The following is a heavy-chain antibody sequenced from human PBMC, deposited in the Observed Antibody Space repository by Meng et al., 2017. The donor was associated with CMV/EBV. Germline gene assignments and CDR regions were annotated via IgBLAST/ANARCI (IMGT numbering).Heavy chain of an antibody. D-gene: IGHD3-16*01. V-gene: IGHV3-53*01. CDR3: ARDNWGLGWFDP. CDR1: GFTVSSNY. CDR2: IYSGGST. Sequence: EVQVVGSGGGLIQPGGSLGLSCAASGFTVSSNYMSWVRQAPGKGLEWVSVIYSGGSTYYADSVKGRFTISRDNSKNTLYLQMNSLRAEDTAVYYCARDNWGLGWFDPWGQGTLVTVSS. J-gene: IGHJ5*02.